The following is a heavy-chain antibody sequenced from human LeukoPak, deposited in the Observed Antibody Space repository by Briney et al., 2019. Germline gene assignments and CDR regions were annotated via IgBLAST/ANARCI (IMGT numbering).Heavy chain of an antibody. V-gene: IGHV3-48*01. CDR1: GFTFRTYS. CDR2: ISSGSNTI. Sequence: GGSLRLSCAASGFTFRTYSMNWVRQAPGKGLEWVSYISSGSNTIDYADSVKGRFTISRDNAKNSLYLQMNSLRAEDTAVYYCARETYYAYDIWGQGTMVTVSS. D-gene: IGHD3-10*01. CDR3: ARETYYAYDI. J-gene: IGHJ3*02.